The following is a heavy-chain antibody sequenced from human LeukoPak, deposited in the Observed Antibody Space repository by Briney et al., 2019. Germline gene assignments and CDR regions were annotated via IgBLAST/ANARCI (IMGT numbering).Heavy chain of an antibody. J-gene: IGHJ4*02. CDR1: GVSISSYY. Sequence: SETLSLTCTVSGVSISSYYWSWIRQPPGKGLEWIGYIYYSGSNDYNPSLKSRVTISVDTSKNLFSLKLSSVTAADTAVYYCARRRDYFDYWGQGTLVTVSS. CDR2: IYYSGSN. CDR3: ARRRDYFDY. V-gene: IGHV4-59*01.